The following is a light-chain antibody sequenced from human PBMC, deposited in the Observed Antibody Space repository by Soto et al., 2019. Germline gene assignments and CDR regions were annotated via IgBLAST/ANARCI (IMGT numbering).Light chain of an antibody. J-gene: IGKJ2*01. V-gene: IGKV1-39*01. CDR2: AAS. CDR1: QSISSY. CDR3: QQSYSTPYT. Sequence: DIQMTQSPSSLSASVGHRVTITCRASQSISSYLNWYQQKPGKAPNLLIYAASSLQSGVPSRFGGSESGTDFTLTINSLQPEDFATYYCQQSYSTPYTFGQGTKLEIK.